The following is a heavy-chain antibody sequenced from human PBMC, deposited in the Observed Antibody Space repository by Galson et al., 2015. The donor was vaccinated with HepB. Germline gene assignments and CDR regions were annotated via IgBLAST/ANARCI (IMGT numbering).Heavy chain of an antibody. CDR3: AKDSKRGY. V-gene: IGHV3-11*06. CDR2: ISSSSSHT. J-gene: IGHJ4*02. CDR1: GFSFSDYY. Sequence: SLRLSCAASGFSFSDYYMNWIRQAPGKGLEWVSYISSSSSHTNYADSVKGRFTISRDNAKNSLYLQMNSLRAEDTAVYYCAKDSKRGYWGQGTLVTVSS.